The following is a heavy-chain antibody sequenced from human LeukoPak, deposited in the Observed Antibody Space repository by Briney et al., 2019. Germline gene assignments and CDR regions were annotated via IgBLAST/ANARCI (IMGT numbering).Heavy chain of an antibody. J-gene: IGHJ2*01. V-gene: IGHV4-59*08. CDR1: GGSITDYY. Sequence: KPSETVSLTCTVSGGSITDYYWSWIRQPPGKGLEWIGYIHYSGITNHNPSLESRVTMSLDTSKSQISLKLNSVTAADTAVYYCARPLGNGYTHWYFDLWGRGTLVSVSS. D-gene: IGHD5-24*01. CDR3: ARPLGNGYTHWYFDL. CDR2: IHYSGIT.